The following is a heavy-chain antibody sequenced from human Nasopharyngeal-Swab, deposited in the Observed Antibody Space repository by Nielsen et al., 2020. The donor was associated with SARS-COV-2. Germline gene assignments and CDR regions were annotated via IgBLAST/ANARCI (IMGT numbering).Heavy chain of an antibody. CDR3: AKDLHCVGDEHDAFDV. CDR2: ISYDGTRE. J-gene: IGHJ3*01. CDR1: GFTFTDYG. V-gene: IGHV3-30*18. D-gene: IGHD3-16*01. Sequence: GGSLRLACAAAGFTFTDYGMRWVRQAPGKVLEWVALISYDGTREFSADSMKGRFTISRDNSKNTLYLQMNSLRAADTAVYYCAKDLHCVGDEHDAFDVWGQGTMVTVSS.